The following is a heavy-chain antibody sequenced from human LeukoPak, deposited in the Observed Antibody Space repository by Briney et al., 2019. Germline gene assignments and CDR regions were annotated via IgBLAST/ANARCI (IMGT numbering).Heavy chain of an antibody. CDR3: ARARSGELSFELDY. V-gene: IGHV4-30-4*01. CDR2: IYYSGST. Sequence: SQTLSLTCTVSGGSISSGDYYWSWIRQPPGKGLEWIGYIYYSGSTYYKPSLKSRVTISVDTSKNQFSLKLSSVTAADTAVYYGARARSGELSFELDYWGQGTLVTVSS. CDR1: GGSISSGDYY. J-gene: IGHJ4*02. D-gene: IGHD3-16*02.